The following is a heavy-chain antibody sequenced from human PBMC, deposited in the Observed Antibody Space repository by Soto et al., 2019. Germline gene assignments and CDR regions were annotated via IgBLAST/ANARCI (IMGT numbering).Heavy chain of an antibody. D-gene: IGHD1-1*01. J-gene: IGHJ5*02. Sequence: SETLSLTCTVSGGSISSGDYYWSWIRQPPGKGLEWIGYIYYSGSTSYNPSLRSRATISVDTSKNQFSLKLTSVTAADTAVYFSADWNGSWFDPWGQGTLVTVSS. CDR1: GGSISSGDYY. CDR3: ADWNGSWFDP. CDR2: IYYSGST. V-gene: IGHV4-30-4*01.